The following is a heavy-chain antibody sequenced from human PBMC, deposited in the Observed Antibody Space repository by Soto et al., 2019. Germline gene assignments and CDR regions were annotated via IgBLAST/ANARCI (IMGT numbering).Heavy chain of an antibody. J-gene: IGHJ4*02. V-gene: IGHV4-34*01. D-gene: IGHD2-15*01. Sequence: SETLSLTCAVYGGSFSGNYWTWIRQPPGKGLEWIGDIYHSGSSNYNPSLRSRVTISVDTSKNQFSLKLSSVTAADTAVYYCARGFPSGGSPYYLDYWGQGTLVTVSS. CDR2: IYHSGSS. CDR3: ARGFPSGGSPYYLDY. CDR1: GGSFSGNY.